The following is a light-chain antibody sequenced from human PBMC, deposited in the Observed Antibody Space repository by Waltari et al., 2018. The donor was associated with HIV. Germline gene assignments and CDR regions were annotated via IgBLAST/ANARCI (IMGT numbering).Light chain of an antibody. J-gene: IGLJ2*01. CDR1: DNDFDVSNF. V-gene: IGLV2-14*03. CDR2: DVD. Sequence: SAVTQPASVSGLPGQSLTISCTGDDNDFDVSNFVSWYQQHPGKLPRLILYDVDSRASGIPARFSGSRSGHTASLNISGLRAEDEADYYCALFTDDSTLLFGGGTKVTVL. CDR3: ALFTDDSTLL.